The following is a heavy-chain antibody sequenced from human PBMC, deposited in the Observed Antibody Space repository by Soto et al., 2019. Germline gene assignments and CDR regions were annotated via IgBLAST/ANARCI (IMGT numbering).Heavy chain of an antibody. J-gene: IGHJ4*02. CDR2: IKSVPDGGTT. D-gene: IGHD6-25*01. Sequence: EVQLVESGGGLAKPGGSLRLSCAASGFTCSNDWMNWVRQAPGKGLEWVARIKSVPDGGTTDYAAPVKGRVFISRDDSKSTLFLQMNSLKTEDTAIYYCMTHAVIYSRGHWGQGTLVTVAS. CDR1: GFTCSNDW. CDR3: MTHAVIYSRGH. V-gene: IGHV3-15*01.